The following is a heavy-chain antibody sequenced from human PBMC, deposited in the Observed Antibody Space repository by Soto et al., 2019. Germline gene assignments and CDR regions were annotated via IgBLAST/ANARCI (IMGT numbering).Heavy chain of an antibody. CDR3: ARDASSESYYYYGMDV. V-gene: IGHV3-33*01. J-gene: IGHJ6*02. CDR2: IWYDGSNK. D-gene: IGHD3-10*01. Sequence: GGSLRLSCAASGFTFSSYGTHWVRQAPGKGLEWVAVIWYDGSNKYYADSVKGRFTISRDNSKNTLYLQMNSLRAEDTAVYYCARDASSESYYYYGMDVWGQGTTVTVSS. CDR1: GFTFSSYG.